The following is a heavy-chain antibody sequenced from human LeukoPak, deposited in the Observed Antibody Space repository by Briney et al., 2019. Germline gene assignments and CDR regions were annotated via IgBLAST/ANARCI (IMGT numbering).Heavy chain of an antibody. Sequence: PSETLSLTCTVSGASISSDFWSWIRQPPGKGLEWIGYIHYSGYTNYNPSLKSRVTISTDTSKNQFSLKLRSVTAADTAVYYCARAYDFWSGYFDYWGQGTLVTVSS. CDR1: GASISSDF. J-gene: IGHJ4*02. D-gene: IGHD3-3*01. CDR3: ARAYDFWSGYFDY. V-gene: IGHV4-59*01. CDR2: IHYSGYT.